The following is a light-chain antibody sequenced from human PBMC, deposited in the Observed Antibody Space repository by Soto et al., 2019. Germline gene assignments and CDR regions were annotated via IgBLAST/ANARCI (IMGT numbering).Light chain of an antibody. CDR1: QAIYNY. CDR2: AAS. CDR3: LQHSTYPLK. Sequence: DIQMTQSPSAMSASVGDRVTITCRASQAIYNYVAWFQQKPGKVPKRLIYAASTLQSGVSSRFSGSGSGTEFTLTISSVQPEDFATYYCLQHSTYPLKFGPGTKVDIK. J-gene: IGKJ3*01. V-gene: IGKV1-17*03.